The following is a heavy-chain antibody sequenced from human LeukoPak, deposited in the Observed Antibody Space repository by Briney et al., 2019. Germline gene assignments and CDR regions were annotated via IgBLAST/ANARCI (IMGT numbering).Heavy chain of an antibody. V-gene: IGHV4-59*01. Sequence: SETLSLTCAVSGDSISSDYWSWVQQPPGKGLEWIGYIYYTGSTNYNPSLKSRVIISVDTSKNQFSLKLSSVTAADTAVYYCARGRTSGWFIDFDYWGQGTLVTVSS. J-gene: IGHJ4*02. D-gene: IGHD6-19*01. CDR2: IYYTGST. CDR1: GDSISSDY. CDR3: ARGRTSGWFIDFDY.